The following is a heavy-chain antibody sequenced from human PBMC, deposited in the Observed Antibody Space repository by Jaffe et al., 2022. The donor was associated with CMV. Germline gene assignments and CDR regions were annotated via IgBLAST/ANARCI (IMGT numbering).Heavy chain of an antibody. D-gene: IGHD5-18*01. CDR1: GFTFSSYG. CDR2: IWYDGSNK. Sequence: QVQLVESGGGVVQPGRSLRLSCAASGFTFSSYGMHWVRQAPGKGLEWVAVIWYDGSNKYYADSVKGRFTISRDNSKNTLYLQMNSLRAEDTAVYYCARELDTAMAISRGYDAFDIWGQGTMVTVSS. J-gene: IGHJ3*02. V-gene: IGHV3-33*08. CDR3: ARELDTAMAISRGYDAFDI.